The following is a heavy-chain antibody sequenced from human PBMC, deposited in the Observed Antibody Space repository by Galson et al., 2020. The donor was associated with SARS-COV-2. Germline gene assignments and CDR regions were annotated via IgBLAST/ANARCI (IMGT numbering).Heavy chain of an antibody. CDR1: GLTFSFYA. CDR2: IRGSGNST. J-gene: IGHJ3*02. V-gene: IGHV3-23*01. Sequence: GGSLRLSCGASGLTFSFYAMSWVRQAPGKGLEWVSAIRGSGNSTYYTASVKGRFTISRDNSKNTLFLQMNSLRAEDTAVYYCAKDKRDLLDAFYIWGQGTMVTVSS. CDR3: AKDKRDLLDAFYI. D-gene: IGHD1-26*01.